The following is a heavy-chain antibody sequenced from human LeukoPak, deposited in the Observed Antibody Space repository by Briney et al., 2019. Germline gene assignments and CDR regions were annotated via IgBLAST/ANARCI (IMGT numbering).Heavy chain of an antibody. CDR3: ARDHDSSGYYYYFDY. Sequence: ASVKVSCKASGYTFTSYGISWVRQAPGQGLEWMGWISAYNGNTNYAQKFQGRVTITADESTSTAYMELSSLRSEDTAVYYCARDHDSSGYYYYFDYWGQGTLVTVSS. J-gene: IGHJ4*02. V-gene: IGHV1-18*01. CDR2: ISAYNGNT. D-gene: IGHD3-22*01. CDR1: GYTFTSYG.